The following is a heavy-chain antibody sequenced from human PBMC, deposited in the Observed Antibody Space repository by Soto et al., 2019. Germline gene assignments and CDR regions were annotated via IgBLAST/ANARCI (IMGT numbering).Heavy chain of an antibody. D-gene: IGHD3-22*01. CDR3: ARDPNDSSAYYHHYYYGMDV. CDR1: GYTFTSYG. J-gene: IGHJ6*01. V-gene: IGHV1-3*01. CDR2: INAGNGHT. Sequence: QIQLMQSGAEVKKPGASVKVSCKASGYTFTSYGIHWVRQAPGQRLEWTGWINAGNGHTKYSEKFQGRVAITRDTSTSTAHLELRSLRSEDTAVYYCARDPNDSSAYYHHYYYGMDVWGQGTTVTVSS.